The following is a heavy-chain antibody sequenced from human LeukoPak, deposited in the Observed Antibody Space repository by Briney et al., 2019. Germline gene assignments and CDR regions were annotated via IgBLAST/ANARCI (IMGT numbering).Heavy chain of an antibody. V-gene: IGHV3-30*04. CDR1: GFTFSSYA. J-gene: IGHJ4*02. CDR2: ISYDGSNK. D-gene: IGHD3-22*01. Sequence: PGGSLRLSCAASGFTFSSYAMHWVRQAPGKGLEWVAVISYDGSNKYYADSAKGRFTISRDNSKNTLYLQMSSLRAEDTAVYYCARDPGSSGYYYNYWGQGTLVTVSS. CDR3: ARDPGSSGYYYNY.